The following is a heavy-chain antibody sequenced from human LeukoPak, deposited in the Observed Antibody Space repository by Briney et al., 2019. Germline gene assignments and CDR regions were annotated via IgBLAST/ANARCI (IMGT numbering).Heavy chain of an antibody. CDR3: AKDSFGVVRDY. J-gene: IGHJ4*02. CDR2: INHSGST. Sequence: SETLSLTCAVYGGSFSGYYWSWLRQPPGKGLEWIGEINHSGSTNYNPSLKSRVTISVDTSKNQFSLKLSSVTAADTAVYYCAKDSFGVVRDYWGRGILVTVSS. CDR1: GGSFSGYY. D-gene: IGHD3-3*01. V-gene: IGHV4-34*01.